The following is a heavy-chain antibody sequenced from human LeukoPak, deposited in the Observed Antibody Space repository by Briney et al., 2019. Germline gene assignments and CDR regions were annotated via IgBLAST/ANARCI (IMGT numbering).Heavy chain of an antibody. D-gene: IGHD6-13*01. J-gene: IGHJ6*02. V-gene: IGHV3-33*01. CDR3: ARESSRYYGMDV. CDR2: IWYDGITK. CDR1: GFTFSSYG. Sequence: GGSLRLSCAASGFTFSSYGMHWVRQAPGKGLEWVAVIWYDGITKYYADSVKGRFTISRDNSKNTLYLQMNSLRDEDTAVYYCARESSRYYGMDVWGQGTTVTVSS.